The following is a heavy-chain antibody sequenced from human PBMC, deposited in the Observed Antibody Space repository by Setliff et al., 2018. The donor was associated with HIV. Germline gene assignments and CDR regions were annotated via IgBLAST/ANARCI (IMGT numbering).Heavy chain of an antibody. CDR3: ARALWAVAGTGYYYYYMDI. CDR1: GGTFSSYA. Sequence: GASVKVSCKASGGTFSSYAISWVRQAPGQGLEWMGGIIPIFGTANYAQKFQGRVTITTDESTSTAYMELSSLRSEDTAVYYCARALWAVAGTGYYYYYMDIWGKGTTVTVSS. J-gene: IGHJ6*03. V-gene: IGHV1-69*05. CDR2: IIPIFGTA. D-gene: IGHD6-19*01.